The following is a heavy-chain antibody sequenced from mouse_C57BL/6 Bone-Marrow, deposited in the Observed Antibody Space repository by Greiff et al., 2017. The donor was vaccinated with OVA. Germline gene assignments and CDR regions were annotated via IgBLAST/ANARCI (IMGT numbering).Heavy chain of an antibody. CDR2: IYPGNSDT. Sequence: EVQLQESGTVLARPGASVKMSCKTSGYTFTSYWMHWVKQRPGQGLEWIGAIYPGNSDTSYNQKFKGKATLTADKSSSTAYMQLSSLTSEDSAVYFCASGGTVVAPYAMDYWGQGTSVTVSS. J-gene: IGHJ4*01. V-gene: IGHV1-5*01. CDR1: GYTFTSYW. D-gene: IGHD1-1*01. CDR3: ASGGTVVAPYAMDY.